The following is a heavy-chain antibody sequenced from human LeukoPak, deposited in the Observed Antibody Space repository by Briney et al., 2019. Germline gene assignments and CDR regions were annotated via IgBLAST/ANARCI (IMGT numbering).Heavy chain of an antibody. CDR1: GGSINSYY. J-gene: IGHJ4*02. D-gene: IGHD1-26*01. CDR3: ARLFHPALSGNYPFDY. V-gene: IGHV4-59*01. CDR2: IYYSGST. Sequence: SETLSLTCTVSGGSINSYYWSWIRQPPGKGLEWIAYIYYSGSTSYNPSLKSRVTISVDTSKNQFSLKLNSVTAADTAVYYCARLFHPALSGNYPFDYWGQGTLVTVSS.